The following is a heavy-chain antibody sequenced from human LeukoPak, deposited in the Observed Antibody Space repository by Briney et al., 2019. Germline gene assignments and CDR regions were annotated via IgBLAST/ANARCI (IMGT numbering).Heavy chain of an antibody. V-gene: IGHV3-49*03. D-gene: IGHD5-18*01. CDR2: IRSKAYGGTT. CDR3: TRDGAYSYGELFDY. Sequence: GGSLRLSCAASGFTFGDYAMSWFRQAPGKGLEWVGFIRSKAYGGTTEYAASVKGRFTISRDDSKSIAYLQMNSLRTEDTAVYYCTRDGAYSYGELFDYWGQGTLVTVSS. CDR1: GFTFGDYA. J-gene: IGHJ4*02.